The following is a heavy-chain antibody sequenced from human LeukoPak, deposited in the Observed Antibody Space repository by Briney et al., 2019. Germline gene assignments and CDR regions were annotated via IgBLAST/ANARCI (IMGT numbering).Heavy chain of an antibody. CDR2: ISSSGSTI. V-gene: IGHV3-48*03. CDR3: ARGRDGYNLVDAFDI. CDR1: GFTFSSYE. D-gene: IGHD5-24*01. J-gene: IGHJ3*02. Sequence: PGGSLRLSCAASGFTFSSYEMIWVRQAPGKGLEWVSYISSSGSTIYYADSVKGRFTISRDNAKNSLYLQMNSLRAEDTAVYYCARGRDGYNLVDAFDIWGQGIMVTVSS.